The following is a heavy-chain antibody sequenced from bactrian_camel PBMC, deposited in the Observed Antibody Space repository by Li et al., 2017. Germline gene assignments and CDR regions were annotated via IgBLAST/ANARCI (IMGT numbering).Heavy chain of an antibody. J-gene: IGHJ6*01. CDR2: IDSDGSI. CDR3: HLAGGRGRACYSA. D-gene: IGHD4*01. V-gene: IGHV3S9*01. CDR1: GFTTSFYC. Sequence: HVQLVESGGGSVQAGGSLRLSCVASGFTTSFYCMGWFRQVPGKEREGVADIDSDGSITYADSVKGRFTISKDAAKDTVYLQMNSLKPEDTAMYSCHLAGGRGRACYSALGQGTQVTVS.